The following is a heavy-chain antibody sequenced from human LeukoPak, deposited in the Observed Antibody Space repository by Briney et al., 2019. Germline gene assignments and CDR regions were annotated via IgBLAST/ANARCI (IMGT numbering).Heavy chain of an antibody. CDR2: IQSNGRNK. Sequence: PGGSLRLSCAASGFIFSSDDMHWVRQAPGMGLEWVAGIQSNGRNKYYVDSVKGRFAISRDNSKSTLYLQVNSLRVEDTALYYCARESEGGTGTSCPDYWGQGTLVTVSS. V-gene: IGHV3-33*05. CDR3: ARESEGGTGTSCPDY. CDR1: GFIFSSDD. D-gene: IGHD2-2*01. J-gene: IGHJ4*02.